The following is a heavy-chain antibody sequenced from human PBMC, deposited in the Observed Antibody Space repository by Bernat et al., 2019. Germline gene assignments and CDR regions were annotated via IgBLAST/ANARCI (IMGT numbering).Heavy chain of an antibody. CDR2: IYYSGST. V-gene: IGHV4-39*01. Sequence: QLQLQESGPGLVKPSETLSLTCTVSGGSISSTSYYWGWIRQPPGKGLEWIGSIYYSGSTYTNPYLKRRVTISVDTSKDQFSLKLNSVTAAETAVYNCATPDENDYMDVRGRGTAVSVSS. CDR1: GGSISSTSYY. CDR3: ATPDENDYMDV. J-gene: IGHJ6*03. D-gene: IGHD1-1*01.